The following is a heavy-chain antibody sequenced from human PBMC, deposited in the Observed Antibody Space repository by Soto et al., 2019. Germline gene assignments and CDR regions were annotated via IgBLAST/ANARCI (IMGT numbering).Heavy chain of an antibody. Sequence: ASVKVSCKASGGTFSSYAISWVRQAPGQGFEWMGGIIPIFGTTNYAQKFQGRVTITGDKSTSTAYMELSSLRSDDTAVYYWARVSYSGSYYELGPVDYWGQGTLVTVS. CDR1: GGTFSSYA. CDR3: ARVSYSGSYYELGPVDY. D-gene: IGHD1-26*01. CDR2: IIPIFGTT. V-gene: IGHV1-69*06. J-gene: IGHJ4*02.